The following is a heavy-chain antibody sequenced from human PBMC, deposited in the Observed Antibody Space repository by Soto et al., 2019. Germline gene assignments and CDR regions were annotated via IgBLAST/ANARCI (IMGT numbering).Heavy chain of an antibody. J-gene: IGHJ4*02. CDR3: ARDGIAVAGTYYFDY. CDR1: GFTFSSYS. CDR2: ISSSSSYI. D-gene: IGHD6-19*01. V-gene: IGHV3-21*01. Sequence: EVQLVESGGGLVKPGGSLRLSCAASGFTFSSYSMNWVRQAPGKGLEWVSSISSSSSYIYYADSVKGRFTISRDNAKNSLYLQMNGLRAEDTAVYYCARDGIAVAGTYYFDYWGQGTLVTVSS.